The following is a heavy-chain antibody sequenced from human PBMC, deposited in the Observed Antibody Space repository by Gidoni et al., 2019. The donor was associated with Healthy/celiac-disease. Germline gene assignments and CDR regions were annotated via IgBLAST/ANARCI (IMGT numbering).Heavy chain of an antibody. CDR1: GFPFGDYA. D-gene: IGHD3-22*01. J-gene: IGHJ4*02. CDR3: TSSYDSSGDCDFDY. CDR2: LRSKAYGGTT. Sequence: SLRLSCTASGFPFGDYAMSWFRQAPGKGLEWVGVLRSKAYGGTTEYAASVKGRFTISRDDSTSIAYLQMNSLKTEDTAVYYCTSSYDSSGDCDFDYWGQGTLVTVSA. V-gene: IGHV3-49*03.